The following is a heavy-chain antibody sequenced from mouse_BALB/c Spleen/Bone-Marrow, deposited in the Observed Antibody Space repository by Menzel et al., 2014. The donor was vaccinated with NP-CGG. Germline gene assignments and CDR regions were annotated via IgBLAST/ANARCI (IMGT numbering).Heavy chain of an antibody. Sequence: EVQGVESGGGLVKSGGSLKLSCAASGFTFSNXGXSWVRQTPEKRLEWVATISXXXSYTFYSDSVKGRFTISRDNAKNNLYLQLSSLRSEDTALYYCARHAYYDQTEVSFVYWGQGTLVTVSA. D-gene: IGHD2-4*01. CDR2: ISXXXSYT. J-gene: IGHJ3*01. CDR3: ARHAYYDQTEVSFVY. V-gene: IGHV5-9-2*01. CDR1: GFTFSNXG.